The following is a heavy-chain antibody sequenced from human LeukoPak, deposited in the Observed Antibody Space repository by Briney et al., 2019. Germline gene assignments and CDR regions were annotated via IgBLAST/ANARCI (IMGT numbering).Heavy chain of an antibody. Sequence: GRSLRLSCAASGFTFDDYAMHWVRQAPGKGLEWVSGISWNSGSIGYADSVKGRFAISRDNAKNSLYLQMNSLRAEDTALYYCAKSSGYYYDSSGYFEYFQHWGQGTLVTVSS. J-gene: IGHJ1*01. CDR1: GFTFDDYA. V-gene: IGHV3-9*01. CDR3: AKSSGYYYDSSGYFEYFQH. D-gene: IGHD3-22*01. CDR2: ISWNSGSI.